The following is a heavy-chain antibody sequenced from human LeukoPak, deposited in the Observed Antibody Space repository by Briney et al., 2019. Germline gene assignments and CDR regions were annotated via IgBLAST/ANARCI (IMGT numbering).Heavy chain of an antibody. J-gene: IGHJ4*02. CDR1: GGSFSGYY. V-gene: IGHV4-34*01. Sequence: SETLSLTCAVYGGSFSGYYWSWIRQPPGKGLEWIGEINHSGSTNYNPSLKSRVTISVDTSKNQFSLKLSSVTAADTAVYYCARDAPLGSGIDYWGQGTLVTVSS. D-gene: IGHD1-26*01. CDR3: ARDAPLGSGIDY. CDR2: INHSGST.